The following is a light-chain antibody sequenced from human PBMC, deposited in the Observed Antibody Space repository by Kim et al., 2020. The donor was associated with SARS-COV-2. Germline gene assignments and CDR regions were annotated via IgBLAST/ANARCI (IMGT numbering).Light chain of an antibody. J-gene: IGKJ1*01. Sequence: DIQMTQSPSTLSASVGDRVTITCRASQNINSWLAWYQQKPGKAPKLLIYKASSLESGVPSRFSGSGSGTEFTLTISLQPDDFATYYCQQYNANRTFGQGTKVDIK. CDR1: QNINSW. CDR2: KAS. V-gene: IGKV1-5*03. CDR3: QQYNANRT.